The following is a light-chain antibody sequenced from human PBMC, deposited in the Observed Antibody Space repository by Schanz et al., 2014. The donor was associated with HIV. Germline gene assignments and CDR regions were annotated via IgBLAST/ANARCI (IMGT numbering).Light chain of an antibody. J-gene: IGLJ3*02. Sequence: QSALTPPPSASGSPGQSVTISCTGTSSDVGGYNHVSWYQQHPGKAPKLMIYEVIKRPSGVPDRFSGSKSGSTASLTVSGLQPEDEADYYCSSFAGSNIPWVFGGGTKLTVL. CDR2: EVI. V-gene: IGLV2-8*01. CDR3: SSFAGSNIPWV. CDR1: SSDVGGYNH.